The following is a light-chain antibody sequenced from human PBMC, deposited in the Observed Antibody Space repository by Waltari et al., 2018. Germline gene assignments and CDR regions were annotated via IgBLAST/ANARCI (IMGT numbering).Light chain of an antibody. CDR3: QQYYNTPPT. CDR2: WTS. V-gene: IGKV4-1*01. Sequence: DIVMTQSPDSLTVSPGERATINCRSSQSVSDHVNNKNYLAWYRQKPGQPPKLLISWTSTREFGVPDRFSGSGSGTEFTLTISSLQPEDVAVYYCQQYYNTPPTFGQGTKVEIK. CDR1: QSVSDHVNNKNY. J-gene: IGKJ1*01.